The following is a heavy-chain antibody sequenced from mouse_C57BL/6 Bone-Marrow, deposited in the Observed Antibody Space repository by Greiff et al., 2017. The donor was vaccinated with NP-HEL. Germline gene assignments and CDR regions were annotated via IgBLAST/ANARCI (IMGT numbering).Heavy chain of an antibody. V-gene: IGHV5-4*01. CDR2: ISDGGSYT. Sequence: EVHLVESGGGLVKPGGSLKLSCAASGFTFSSYAMSWVRQTPEKRLEWVATISDGGSYTYYPDNVKGRFTISRDNAKNNLYLQMSHLKSEDTAMYYCARYDHDVRAYWGQGTLVTVSA. D-gene: IGHD2-4*01. J-gene: IGHJ3*01. CDR3: ARYDHDVRAY. CDR1: GFTFSSYA.